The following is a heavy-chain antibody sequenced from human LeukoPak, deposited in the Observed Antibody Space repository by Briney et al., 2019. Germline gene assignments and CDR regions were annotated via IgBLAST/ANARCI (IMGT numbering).Heavy chain of an antibody. CDR2: ISSSSSYI. CDR3: ARCLRYFDPFDY. D-gene: IGHD3-9*01. J-gene: IGHJ4*02. Sequence: GGSLRLSCAASGFTFSSYSMNWVRQAPGKGLEWVSSISSSSSYIYYADSVKGRFTISRDNAKNSLYLQMNSLRAGDTAVYYCARCLRYFDPFDYWGQGTLVAVSS. V-gene: IGHV3-21*01. CDR1: GFTFSSYS.